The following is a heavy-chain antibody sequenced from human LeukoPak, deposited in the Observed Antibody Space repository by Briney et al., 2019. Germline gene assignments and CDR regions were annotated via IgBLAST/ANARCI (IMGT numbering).Heavy chain of an antibody. J-gene: IGHJ4*02. D-gene: IGHD4-23*01. CDR2: IYYSEST. Sequence: ASETLSLTCTVSGGSISSSSYYWGWIRQPPGKGLEWIGSIYYSESTYYNPSPKSRVTISVDTSKNQFSLKLSSVTAADTAVYYYARLNRLRSTVVTSYYFDYWGQGTLVTVSS. V-gene: IGHV4-39*01. CDR1: GGSISSSSYY. CDR3: ARLNRLRSTVVTSYYFDY.